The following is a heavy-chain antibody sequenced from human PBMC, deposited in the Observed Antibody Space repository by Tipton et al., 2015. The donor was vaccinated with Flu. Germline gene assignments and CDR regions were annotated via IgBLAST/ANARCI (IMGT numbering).Heavy chain of an antibody. CDR1: GGSISSYY. Sequence: LRLSCTVSGGSISSYYWSWIRQPPGKGLEWIRYIYYSGSTNYNPSLKSRVTISVDMSKNQFSLKLSSVTAADTAVYYCARDRGIAAAGLDAFDIWGQGTMVTVSS. D-gene: IGHD6-13*01. V-gene: IGHV4-59*01. CDR2: IYYSGST. J-gene: IGHJ3*02. CDR3: ARDRGIAAAGLDAFDI.